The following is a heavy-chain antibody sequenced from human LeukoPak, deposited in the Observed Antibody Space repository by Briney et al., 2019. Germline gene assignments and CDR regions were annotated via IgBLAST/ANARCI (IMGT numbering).Heavy chain of an antibody. J-gene: IGHJ3*02. CDR1: GFTFSSYD. CDR2: IGTDGDT. Sequence: GGSLRLSCAASGFTFSSYDMHWVRQATGKGLEWVSAIGTDGDTFYPGSVKGRFTISRDNAENSLYLQMNSPRAEDTAVYYCARIGVDAFDIWGQGTMVTVSS. CDR3: ARIGVDAFDI. V-gene: IGHV3-13*01.